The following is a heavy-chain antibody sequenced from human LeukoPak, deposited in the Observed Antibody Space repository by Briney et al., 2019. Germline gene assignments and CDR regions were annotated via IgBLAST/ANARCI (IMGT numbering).Heavy chain of an antibody. J-gene: IGHJ6*02. CDR2: ISPPSTYI. CDR1: GFTFSSYS. CDR3: ARETDYYGMDV. Sequence: PGGSLRLSCAASGFTFSSYSMNWVRQAPGKGLEWVSSISPPSTYIYYADSVKGRFTISRDNAKNSLYLQMNSLRVEDTAVYYCARETDYYGMDVWGQGTTVTVSS. D-gene: IGHD2-21*02. V-gene: IGHV3-21*01.